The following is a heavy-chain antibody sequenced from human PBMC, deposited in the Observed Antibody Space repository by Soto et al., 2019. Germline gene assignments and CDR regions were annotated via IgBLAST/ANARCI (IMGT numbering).Heavy chain of an antibody. V-gene: IGHV3-23*01. CDR3: AKDVESGWYEGFDY. Sequence: GGSLRLSCTASGVAFNKYGMSWVRQAPGKGLEWVSSIRSFDYRTNYADSVKGRFTISRDNSKSTLSLQMNSLRAEDTAVYYCAKDVESGWYEGFDYWGQGTLVTVSS. D-gene: IGHD6-19*01. CDR1: GVAFNKYG. CDR2: IRSFDYRT. J-gene: IGHJ4*02.